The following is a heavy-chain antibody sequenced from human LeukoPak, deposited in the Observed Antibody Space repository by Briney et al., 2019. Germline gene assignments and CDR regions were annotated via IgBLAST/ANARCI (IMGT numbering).Heavy chain of an antibody. CDR3: ARSASSTSRSAFDI. CDR2: RHYSGNT. V-gene: IGHV4-59*13. CDR1: GGSISSNY. J-gene: IGHJ3*02. Sequence: SETLSLTCAISGGSISSNYWSWTRQPPGKGLEWIGYRHYSGNTNYNPSLKSRATISVDMSKNQFSLTLNSVTAADTAVYYCARSASSTSRSAFDIWGQGTRVTASS.